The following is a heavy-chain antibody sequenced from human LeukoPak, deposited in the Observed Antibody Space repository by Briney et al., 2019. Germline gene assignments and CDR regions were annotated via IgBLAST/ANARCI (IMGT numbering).Heavy chain of an antibody. J-gene: IGHJ4*02. CDR1: GFSVSGNY. D-gene: IGHD2-15*01. V-gene: IGHV3-53*01. Sequence: GGSLRLSCAASGFSVSGNYMSWVRQAPGKGLEWVSFIHASGSTFYADSVKGRFTISRDNSKNTLYLQMNSLRAEDTAVYYCARGYCSGGSCSKFDYWGQGTLVTVSS. CDR2: IHASGST. CDR3: ARGYCSGGSCSKFDY.